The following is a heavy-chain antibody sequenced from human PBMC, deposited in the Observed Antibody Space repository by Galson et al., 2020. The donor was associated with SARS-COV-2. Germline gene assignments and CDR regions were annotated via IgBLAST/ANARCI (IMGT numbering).Heavy chain of an antibody. CDR3: AKDTTMVRGGSFYYYYMDV. J-gene: IGHJ6*03. Sequence: GESLKISCAASGFTFSSYAMSWVRQAPGKGLEWVSVIYSGGSTYYADSVKGRFTISRDNSKNTLYLQMNSLRAEDTAVYYCAKDTTMVRGGSFYYYYMDVWGKGTTVTISS. V-gene: IGHV3-23*03. CDR1: GFTFSSYA. CDR2: IYSGGST. D-gene: IGHD3-10*01.